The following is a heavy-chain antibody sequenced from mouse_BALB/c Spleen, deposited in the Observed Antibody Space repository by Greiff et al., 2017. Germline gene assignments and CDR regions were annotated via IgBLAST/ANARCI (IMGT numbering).Heavy chain of an antibody. D-gene: IGHD2-1*01. CDR2: INPSTGYT. J-gene: IGHJ1*01. CDR1: GYTFTSYW. Sequence: VMLVESGAELAKPGASVKMSCKASGYTFTSYWMHWVKQRPGQGLEWIGYINPSTGYTEYNQKFKDKATLTADKSSSTAYMQLSSLTSEDSAVYYCARNYYGNYWYFDVWGAGTTVTVSS. V-gene: IGHV1-7*01. CDR3: ARNYYGNYWYFDV.